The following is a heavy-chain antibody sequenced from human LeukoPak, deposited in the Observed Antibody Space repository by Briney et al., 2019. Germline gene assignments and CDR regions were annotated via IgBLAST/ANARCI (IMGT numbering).Heavy chain of an antibody. Sequence: GASVKVSCKASGGTFSSYVISWVRQAPGQGLEWMGGIIPIFGTANYAQKFQGRVTITTDESTSTAYMELSSLRSEDTAVYYCARAGVGYCGGDCYSHFDYWGQGTLVTVSS. J-gene: IGHJ4*02. CDR1: GGTFSSYV. D-gene: IGHD2-21*02. CDR3: ARAGVGYCGGDCYSHFDY. CDR2: IIPIFGTA. V-gene: IGHV1-69*05.